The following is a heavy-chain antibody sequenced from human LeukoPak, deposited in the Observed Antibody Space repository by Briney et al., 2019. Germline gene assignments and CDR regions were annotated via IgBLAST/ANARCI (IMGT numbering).Heavy chain of an antibody. V-gene: IGHV1-2*02. CDR3: ARGLVRERRHYYYYMDV. CDR2: INPNSGGT. Sequence: ASVKVSCKASRGTFSSYAINWVRQAPGQGLEWMGWINPNSGGTNYAQKFQGRVTMTRDTSISTAYMELSRLRSDDTAVYYCARGLVRERRHYYYYMDVWGKGTTVTISS. CDR1: RGTFSSYA. D-gene: IGHD3-10*02. J-gene: IGHJ6*03.